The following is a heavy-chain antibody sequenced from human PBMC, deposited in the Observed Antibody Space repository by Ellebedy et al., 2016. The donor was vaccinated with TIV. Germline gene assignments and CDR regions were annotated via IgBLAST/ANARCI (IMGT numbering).Heavy chain of an antibody. CDR3: ARTEDTRGTHFDY. D-gene: IGHD1-1*01. J-gene: IGHJ4*02. CDR2: IYYSGST. Sequence: SETLSLTXTVSGGSISSGGYYWSWIRQHPGKGLEWIGYIYYSGSTYYNPSLKSRVTMSVDTSKNHFSLNLMFVTAADTAVYYCARTEDTRGTHFDYWGQGTLITVSS. CDR1: GGSISSGGYY. V-gene: IGHV4-31*03.